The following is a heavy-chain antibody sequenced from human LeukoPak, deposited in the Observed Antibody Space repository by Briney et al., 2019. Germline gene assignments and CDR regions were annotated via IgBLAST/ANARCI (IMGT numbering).Heavy chain of an antibody. CDR3: ARGPLAAAGDY. D-gene: IGHD6-13*01. CDR2: ISSSSSYI. V-gene: IGHV3-21*01. Sequence: GGSLRLSCAASGFTFSSYSMNWVRQAPGKGPEWVSSISSSSSYIYYADSVKGRFTISRDNAKNSLYLQMNSLRAEDTAVYYCARGPLAAAGDYWGQGTLATVSS. J-gene: IGHJ4*02. CDR1: GFTFSSYS.